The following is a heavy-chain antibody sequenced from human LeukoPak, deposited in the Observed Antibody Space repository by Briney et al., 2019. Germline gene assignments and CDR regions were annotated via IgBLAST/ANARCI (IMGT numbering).Heavy chain of an antibody. Sequence: GGSLRLSCAASGFMFRSYAMNWVRQAPGKGLEWVSSISTSGGNTYYPDSVKGRFTISRDNSKNSLYLQMNSLRAEDTAVYYCARDQVVVTANRFDYWGQGTLVTVSS. V-gene: IGHV3-23*01. CDR1: GFMFRSYA. J-gene: IGHJ4*02. CDR3: ARDQVVVTANRFDY. D-gene: IGHD2-15*01. CDR2: ISTSGGNT.